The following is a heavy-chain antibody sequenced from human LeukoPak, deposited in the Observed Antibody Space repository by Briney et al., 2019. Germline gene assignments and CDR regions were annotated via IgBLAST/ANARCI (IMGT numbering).Heavy chain of an antibody. J-gene: IGHJ1*01. Sequence: SETLSLTCTVSGASISSDYWSWIRQSPGKGLEWIGYIYDSGNTDYNPSLKSRVSISMNTSKNQFSLNLSSVTDADAAVYYCAGRGRRYFRDWGQGTLVTFSS. CDR1: GASISSDY. CDR3: AGRGRRYFRD. V-gene: IGHV4-59*08. CDR2: IYDSGNT.